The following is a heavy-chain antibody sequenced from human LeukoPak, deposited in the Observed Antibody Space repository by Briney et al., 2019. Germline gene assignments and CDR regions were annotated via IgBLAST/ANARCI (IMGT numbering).Heavy chain of an antibody. J-gene: IGHJ3*02. D-gene: IGHD5-24*01. V-gene: IGHV4-31*03. Sequence: SQTLSLTCTVSGGSISSGGYYWSWIRQHPGKGLEWIGYIYYSGSTYYNPSLKSRVTISVDTSKNQFSLKLSSVTAADTAVYYCARDRNTGDGAFDIWGQGTMVTVSS. CDR1: GGSISSGGYY. CDR3: ARDRNTGDGAFDI. CDR2: IYYSGST.